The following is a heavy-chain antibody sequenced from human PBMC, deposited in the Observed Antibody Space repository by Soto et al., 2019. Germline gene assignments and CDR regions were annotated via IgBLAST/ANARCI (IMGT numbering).Heavy chain of an antibody. D-gene: IGHD2-15*01. CDR2: IYFRGNS. CDR1: GDSITSGPYY. Sequence: QVQLQESGPGLVKPSQTLSVTCTVSGDSITSGPYYWSWVRQLPGRGLEWIGYIYFRGNSYYNPTLKSRITISLDMSNKQFSLELNSVTAATTAAYYCAGSRRSKSWYIAFDFWGQGTLVNAAS. CDR3: AGSRRSKSWYIAFDF. V-gene: IGHV4-30-4*08. J-gene: IGHJ4*02.